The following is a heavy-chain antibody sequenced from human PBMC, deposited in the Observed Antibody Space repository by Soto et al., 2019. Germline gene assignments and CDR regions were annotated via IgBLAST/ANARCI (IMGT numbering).Heavy chain of an antibody. CDR3: ARDRLVYDILTGPGYYGMDV. CDR2: FDPEDGGT. D-gene: IGHD3-9*01. Sequence: GASVKVSCKVSGYTLTELSMHWVRQAPGKGLEWMGGFDPEDGGTNYAQKFQGWVTMTRDTSISTAYMELSRLRSDDTAVYYCARDRLVYDILTGPGYYGMDVWGQGTTVTVSS. CDR1: GYTLTELS. J-gene: IGHJ6*02. V-gene: IGHV1-24*01.